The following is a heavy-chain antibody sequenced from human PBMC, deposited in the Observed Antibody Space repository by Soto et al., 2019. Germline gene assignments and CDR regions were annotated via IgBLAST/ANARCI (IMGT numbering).Heavy chain of an antibody. Sequence: QVQLVQSGAEVKKPGSSVKVSCKASGGTFSSSTITWVRQAPGQGLEWMGRLNPLVGGPNYAQKLQGRVTVTVDKSTSTADKDLYILRTDDTAVYSSARGGYYGDYDLDVWGQGTTVTVSS. D-gene: IGHD4-17*01. V-gene: IGHV1-69*02. CDR1: GGTFSSST. CDR3: ARGGYYGDYDLDV. J-gene: IGHJ6*03. CDR2: LNPLVGGP.